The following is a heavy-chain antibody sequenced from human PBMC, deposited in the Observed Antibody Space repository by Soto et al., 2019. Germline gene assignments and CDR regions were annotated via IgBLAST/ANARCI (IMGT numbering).Heavy chain of an antibody. J-gene: IGHJ4*02. Sequence: QVQLVQSGAEVKKPGASVKVSCKASGYTFTSYGISWVRQAPGQVLEWMGWISAYNGNTNYAQRLQGRVTMNTDTSASTDYMELRSQRSDDPAVYYCARDRDILPDYWGQGTLGTVSS. CDR1: GYTFTSYG. V-gene: IGHV1-18*01. CDR3: ARDRDILPDY. CDR2: ISAYNGNT. D-gene: IGHD3-9*01.